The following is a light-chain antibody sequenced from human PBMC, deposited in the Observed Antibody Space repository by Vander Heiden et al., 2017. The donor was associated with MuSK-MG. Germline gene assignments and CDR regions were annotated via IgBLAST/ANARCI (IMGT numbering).Light chain of an antibody. V-gene: IGKV3-20*01. CDR1: QSVRSSY. Sequence: ESVLTQSPGTLSLSPGERATLSCRASQSVRSSYLAWYQQKPGQAPRLLIYGASSRATGIPERFSGSGSGTDFTLTISRLEPEDFAVYYCQQYGSSWTFGQGTKVEIK. J-gene: IGKJ1*01. CDR2: GAS. CDR3: QQYGSSWT.